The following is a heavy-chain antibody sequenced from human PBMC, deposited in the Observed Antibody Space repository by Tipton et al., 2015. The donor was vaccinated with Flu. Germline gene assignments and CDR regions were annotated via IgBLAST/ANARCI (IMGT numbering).Heavy chain of an antibody. CDR2: IYYSGTT. D-gene: IGHD4-17*01. CDR3: ARELDYGVFSAYFDY. Sequence: TLSLTCTVSGGSISRSHYSWGWIRQPPGKGLEWIGNIYYSGTTYYNPSLKSRVTISVDTSKNQFSLKLSSVAAADTAVYYCARELDYGVFSAYFDYCVRGSLVTASS. V-gene: IGHV4-39*07. CDR1: GGSISRSHYS. J-gene: IGHJ4*02.